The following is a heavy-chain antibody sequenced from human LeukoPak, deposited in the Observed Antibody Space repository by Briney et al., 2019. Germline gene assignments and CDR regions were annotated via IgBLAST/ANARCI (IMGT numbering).Heavy chain of an antibody. CDR3: ARGYCSGGSCYPADY. V-gene: IGHV1-3*01. J-gene: IGHJ4*02. Sequence: GASVKVSCKASGYTFTSYAMHWVRQAPGQRLEWMGWINAGNGNTKYSQKFQGRVTITRDTSASTAYMELSSLRSEDTAVYYCARGYCSGGSCYPADYWGQGTLVTVSS. CDR2: INAGNGNT. D-gene: IGHD2-15*01. CDR1: GYTFTSYA.